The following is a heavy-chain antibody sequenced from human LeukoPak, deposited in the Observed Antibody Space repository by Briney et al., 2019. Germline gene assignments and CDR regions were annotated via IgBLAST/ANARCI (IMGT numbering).Heavy chain of an antibody. CDR2: ITASGTAM. D-gene: IGHD1-26*01. V-gene: IGHV3-48*02. CDR3: ASSGSYRFDY. J-gene: IGHJ4*02. CDR1: GFTFCSYS. Sequence: SGGSLRLSCAASGFTFCSYSMNWVRQAPGKGLERVSHITASGTAMFYADSVKGRFTISRDNAKNSLYLQMNSLRDEDTAVYYCASSGSYRFDYWGQGTLVTVSS.